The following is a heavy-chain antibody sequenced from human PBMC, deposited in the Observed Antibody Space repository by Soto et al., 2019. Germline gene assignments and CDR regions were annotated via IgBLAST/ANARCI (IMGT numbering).Heavy chain of an antibody. V-gene: IGHV3-23*01. CDR3: AKDLGLSYDILTTFDY. J-gene: IGHJ4*02. D-gene: IGHD3-9*01. CDR2: ISGSGGST. CDR1: GFTFSSYA. Sequence: GGSLRLSCAASGFTFSSYAMSWVRQAPGKGLEWVSAISGSGGSTYYADSVKGRFTISRDNSKNTLYLQMNSLRAEDTAVYYCAKDLGLSYDILTTFDYWGQGTLVTVSS.